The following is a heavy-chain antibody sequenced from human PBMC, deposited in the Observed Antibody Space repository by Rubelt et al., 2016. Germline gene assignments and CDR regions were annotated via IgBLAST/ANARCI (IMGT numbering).Heavy chain of an antibody. CDR1: GFTFSSYW. J-gene: IGHJ4*02. Sequence: SGFTFSSYWMSWVRQAPGKGLEWVANIKQDGSEKYYVDSVKGRFTISRDNSKNTLYLQMNSLRAEDTAVYYCAKDRGHPDMTTVTSGVCDYWGQGTLVTVSS. CDR3: AKDRGHPDMTTVTSGVCDY. CDR2: IKQDGSEK. V-gene: IGHV3-7*03. D-gene: IGHD4-17*01.